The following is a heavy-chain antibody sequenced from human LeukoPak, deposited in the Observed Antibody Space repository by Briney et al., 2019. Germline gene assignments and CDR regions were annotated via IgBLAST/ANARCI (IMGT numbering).Heavy chain of an antibody. CDR2: IYSGGST. CDR1: GFTVSSNY. CDR3: ARGGQWLVKGYFDY. Sequence: PGGSLRLSCAASGFTVSSNYMSWVRQAPGKGLEWVSVIYSGGSTYYADSVKGRFTISRDNSKNSLYLQMNSLRAEDTAVYYCARGGQWLVKGYFDYWGQGTLVTVSS. D-gene: IGHD6-19*01. J-gene: IGHJ4*02. V-gene: IGHV3-53*01.